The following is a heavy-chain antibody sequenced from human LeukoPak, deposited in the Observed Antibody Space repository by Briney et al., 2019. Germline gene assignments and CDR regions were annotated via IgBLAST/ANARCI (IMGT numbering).Heavy chain of an antibody. J-gene: IGHJ5*02. D-gene: IGHD2-2*01. CDR2: ISAYNGNT. Sequence: GASVKVSRKASGYTFTSYGISWVRQAPGQGLEWMGWISAYNGNTNYAQKLQGRVTMTTDTSTSTAYMELRSLRSDDTAVYYCARGLGYCSSTSCYLGWFDPWGQGTLVTVSS. CDR3: ARGLGYCSSTSCYLGWFDP. CDR1: GYTFTSYG. V-gene: IGHV1-18*01.